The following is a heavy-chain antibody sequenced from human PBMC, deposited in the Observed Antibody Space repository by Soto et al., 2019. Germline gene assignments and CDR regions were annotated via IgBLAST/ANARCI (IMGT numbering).Heavy chain of an antibody. CDR1: GFTFSSYA. V-gene: IGHV3-23*01. J-gene: IGHJ4*02. Sequence: LGGSLRLSCAASGFTFSSYAMSWVRQAPGXGLEWVSAISGSGGSTYYADSVKGRFTISRDNSKNTLYLQMNSLRAEDTAVYYCAKDELVVGYFDWLSPSYHFDYWGQGTLVTVSS. D-gene: IGHD3-9*01. CDR3: AKDELVVGYFDWLSPSYHFDY. CDR2: ISGSGGST.